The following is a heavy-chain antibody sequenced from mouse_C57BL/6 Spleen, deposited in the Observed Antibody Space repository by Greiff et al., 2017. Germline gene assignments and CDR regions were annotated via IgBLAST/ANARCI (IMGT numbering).Heavy chain of an antibody. V-gene: IGHV1-85*01. CDR3: AREEGSFAY. CDR2: IYPRDGST. J-gene: IGHJ3*01. CDR1: GYTFTSYD. Sequence: VHLVESGPELVKPGASVKLSCKASGYTFTSYDINWVKQRPGQGLEWIGWIYPRDGSTKYNEKFKGKATVTVDTSSSTAYMELHSLTSEDSAVYVCAREEGSFAYWGQGTLVTVSA.